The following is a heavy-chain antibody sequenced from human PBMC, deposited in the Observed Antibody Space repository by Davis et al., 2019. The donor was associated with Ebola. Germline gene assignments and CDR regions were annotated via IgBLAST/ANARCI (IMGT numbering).Heavy chain of an antibody. Sequence: SVQVSCKTSGGSFSSHPISWVRQAPRQGLEWTGGIIPIFDTPHYAQKFQGIITITAGASTSTAYMELSSLRSEDTATDFCARDFDGGNYYFDYWGPGTPVTVSS. V-gene: IGHV1-69*13. CDR3: ARDFDGGNYYFDY. J-gene: IGHJ4*02. CDR1: GGSFSSHP. CDR2: IIPIFDTP. D-gene: IGHD3-9*01.